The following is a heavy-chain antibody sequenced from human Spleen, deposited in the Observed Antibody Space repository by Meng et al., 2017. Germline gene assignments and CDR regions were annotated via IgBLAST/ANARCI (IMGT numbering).Heavy chain of an antibody. D-gene: IGHD6-19*01. CDR3: ARASPYSSGWNLGD. V-gene: IGHV1-2*06. CDR1: GYTFTGYH. J-gene: IGHJ4*02. CDR2: INPNSDDT. Sequence: QVQVVQSGAEVKKPGASVKVPCKTSGYTFTGYHIHWVRQAPGQGLEWMGRINPNSDDTNYAQKFQGRVTMTRDTSISTAYIELSRLRSDDTAVYYCARASPYSSGWNLGDWGQGTLVTVSS.